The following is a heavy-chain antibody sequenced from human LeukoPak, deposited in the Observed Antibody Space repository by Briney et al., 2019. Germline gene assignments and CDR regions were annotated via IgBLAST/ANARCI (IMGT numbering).Heavy chain of an antibody. CDR3: ARGATSSGYHYFDY. V-gene: IGHV1-2*02. CDR2: INPNSGGT. D-gene: IGHD3-22*01. J-gene: IGHJ4*02. CDR1: GYTFTGYY. Sequence: ASVKVSCKASGYTFTGYYMHWVRQAPGQGLGWMGWINPNSGGTNYAQKFQGRVTMTRDTSISTAYMELSRLRSDDTAVYYCARGATSSGYHYFDYWGQGTLVTVSS.